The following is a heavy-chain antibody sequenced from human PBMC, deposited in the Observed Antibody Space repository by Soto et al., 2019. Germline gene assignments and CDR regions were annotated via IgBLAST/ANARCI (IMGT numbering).Heavy chain of an antibody. V-gene: IGHV4-59*11. CDR1: GGSISGHY. CDR2: MYNTGST. D-gene: IGHD2-21*02. Sequence: SQTLCLTCTVAGGSISGHYWSWILQPPGKGLEWIGYMYNTGSTVYNPSFKSRVTISVDTSKNQFSLKLNSVTAADTAVYYCARDLWGYCGTDCSPLDVWGQGTTVTVSS. J-gene: IGHJ6*02. CDR3: ARDLWGYCGTDCSPLDV.